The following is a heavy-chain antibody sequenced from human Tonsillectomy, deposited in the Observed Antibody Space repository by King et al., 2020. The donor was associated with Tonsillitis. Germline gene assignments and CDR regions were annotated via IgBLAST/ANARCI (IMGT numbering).Heavy chain of an antibody. CDR2: ISSSSSYT. CDR1: GFTFSDFY. J-gene: IGHJ3*02. V-gene: IGHV3-11*05. D-gene: IGHD6-25*01. CDR3: ARVNFGSSGLDAFDI. Sequence: QVQLVESGGGLVKPGGSLRLSCAASGFTFSDFYMSWIRQAPGKGLEWVSYISSSSSYTNYADSVRGRFSISRDNAKNSLYLQMNSLRAEDTAVYYCARVNFGSSGLDAFDIWGQGTMVTVSS.